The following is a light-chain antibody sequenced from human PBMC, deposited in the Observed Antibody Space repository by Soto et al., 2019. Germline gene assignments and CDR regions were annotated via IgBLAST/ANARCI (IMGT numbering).Light chain of an antibody. J-gene: IGLJ1*01. V-gene: IGLV2-14*01. Sequence: SALTQPASVSGSPGQSITISCTGTSTDVGSYNYVSWYQQHSGKAPKLMIYEVIKRPSGVSNRFSGSKSGNTASLTISGLQAEDEADYYCSSYTSSSPCVFGTGTKLTVL. CDR3: SSYTSSSPCV. CDR2: EVI. CDR1: STDVGSYNY.